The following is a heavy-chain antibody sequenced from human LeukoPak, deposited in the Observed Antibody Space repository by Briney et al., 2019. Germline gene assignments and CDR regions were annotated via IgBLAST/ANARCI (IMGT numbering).Heavy chain of an antibody. CDR2: INSNGGIT. CDR1: GFTFSSYA. Sequence: GGSLRLSCSASGFTFSSYAMHWDRQAPGKGLEYVSAINSNGGITFYADSMKGRFTISRDDSKNTLYLQMSSLRAEDTAIYYCVKRVAARLDYWGLGTLVTVSS. J-gene: IGHJ4*02. V-gene: IGHV3-64D*09. CDR3: VKRVAARLDY. D-gene: IGHD6-6*01.